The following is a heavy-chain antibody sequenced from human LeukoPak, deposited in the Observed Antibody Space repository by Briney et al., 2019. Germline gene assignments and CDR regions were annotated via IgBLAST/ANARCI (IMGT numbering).Heavy chain of an antibody. CDR1: GGSISSYY. CDR2: INHSGSA. CDR3: ARGQGTVTTH. D-gene: IGHD4-17*01. V-gene: IGHV4-34*01. J-gene: IGHJ4*02. Sequence: SETLSLTCTVSGGSISSYYWSWIRQPPGKGLEWIGGINHSGSANYNPSLKSRVTISLDTSKNQFSLKLSSVTAADTAVYYCARGQGTVTTHWGQGTLVTVSS.